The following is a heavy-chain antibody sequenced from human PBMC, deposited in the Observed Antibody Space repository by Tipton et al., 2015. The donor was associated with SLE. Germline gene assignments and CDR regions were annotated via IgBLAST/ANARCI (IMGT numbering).Heavy chain of an antibody. CDR1: GGSFSGYY. CDR2: INHSGST. J-gene: IGHJ6*02. Sequence: TLSLTCAVYGGSFSGYYWSWIRQPPGKGLEWIGEINHSGSTNYNPSLKSRVTISVDTSKNQFSLKLSSVTAADTAVYYCARGRGSSWLPFGYYYYGMYVWGQGTTVTVSS. CDR3: ARGRGSSWLPFGYYYYGMYV. D-gene: IGHD6-13*01. V-gene: IGHV4-34*01.